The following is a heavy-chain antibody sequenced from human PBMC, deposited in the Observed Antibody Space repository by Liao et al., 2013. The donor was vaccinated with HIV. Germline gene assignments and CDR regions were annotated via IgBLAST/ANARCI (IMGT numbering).Heavy chain of an antibody. V-gene: IGHV4-30-4*08. Sequence: VQLQESGPGLVKPSQTLSLTCSVSGGSISSGDYFWSWIRQPPGKGLEWIGYIYYSGNTYYNPSLKSRVTISVDTSKNQFSLKLTSVTAADTAVYYCARGDGYNFPWYFDLWGRGTLVTVSS. CDR1: GGSISSGDYF. CDR2: IYYSGNT. CDR3: ARGDGYNFPWYFDL. J-gene: IGHJ2*01. D-gene: IGHD5-24*01.